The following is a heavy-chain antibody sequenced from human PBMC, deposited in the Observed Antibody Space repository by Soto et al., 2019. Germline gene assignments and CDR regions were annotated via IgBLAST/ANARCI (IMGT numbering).Heavy chain of an antibody. CDR2: INHSGST. CDR3: ARVRGITIVNWTRLRNARPHYFDY. Sequence: SETLSLTCTVFGGSISSGYDWSWIRQPPGKGLEWIGEINHSGSTNYNPSLKSRVTISVDTSKNQFSLKLSSVTAADTAVYYCARVRGITIVNWTRLRNARPHYFDYWGQGTLVTVSS. CDR1: GGSISSGYD. D-gene: IGHD3-3*01. J-gene: IGHJ4*02. V-gene: IGHV4-34*01.